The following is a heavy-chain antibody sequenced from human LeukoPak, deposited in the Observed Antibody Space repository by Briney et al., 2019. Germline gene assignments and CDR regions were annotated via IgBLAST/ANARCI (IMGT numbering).Heavy chain of an antibody. V-gene: IGHV3-21*01. J-gene: IGHJ4*02. Sequence: PGGSLRLSCTASGYTFSSYRMNWVRQAPGKGLEWVSSISSSSYIYYADSVKGRFTISRDNAKNSLYLQMNSLRAEDTAVYYCARDKQNWNYRGVDYCSQATLVTVSS. CDR1: GYTFSSYR. CDR3: ARDKQNWNYRGVDY. CDR2: ISSSSYI. D-gene: IGHD1-7*01.